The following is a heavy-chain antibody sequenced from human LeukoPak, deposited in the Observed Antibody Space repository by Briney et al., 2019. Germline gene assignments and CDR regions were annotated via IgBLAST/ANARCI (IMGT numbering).Heavy chain of an antibody. J-gene: IGHJ4*02. V-gene: IGHV5-51*01. CDR1: GYSFTSYW. D-gene: IGHD6-25*01. CDR2: IYPGDSDT. CDR3: ARPMDLGSSGAPFDY. Sequence: GESLQISCKGSGYSFTSYWIGWVRQMPGKGLEWMGIIYPGDSDTRSSPSFQGQVTISADKSISTAYLHWSSLKASDTAMYYCARPMDLGSSGAPFDYWGQGTLVTVSS.